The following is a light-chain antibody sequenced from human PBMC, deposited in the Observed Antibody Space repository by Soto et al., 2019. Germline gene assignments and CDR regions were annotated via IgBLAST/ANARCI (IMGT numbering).Light chain of an antibody. CDR1: QSVTSSY. CDR2: DAS. V-gene: IGKV3D-20*02. Sequence: EMGLTQSPGTLSLSPGGRATLSCSASQSVTSSYLAWYQQKPGQAPRLLVHDASNRATGIPDRFSGSGSGTDFTLTISSLEPEDFAVYYCQQRSNWLTFGGGTKVDIK. J-gene: IGKJ4*01. CDR3: QQRSNWLT.